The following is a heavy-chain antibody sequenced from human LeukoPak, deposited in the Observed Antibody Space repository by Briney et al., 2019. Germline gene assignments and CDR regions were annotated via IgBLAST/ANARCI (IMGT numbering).Heavy chain of an antibody. D-gene: IGHD5-12*01. CDR1: GYTFTSYG. CDR3: TSTGYSGHDPLHY. Sequence: ASVKVSCKSSGYTFTSYGISWVRQAPGQGLEWMGWISAYNGNTKYAQTLQGRVTMTTDTSTSTAYMELRSLRSDDTAVYYCTSTGYSGHDPLHYWGRGTLVTVSS. J-gene: IGHJ4*02. CDR2: ISAYNGNT. V-gene: IGHV1-18*01.